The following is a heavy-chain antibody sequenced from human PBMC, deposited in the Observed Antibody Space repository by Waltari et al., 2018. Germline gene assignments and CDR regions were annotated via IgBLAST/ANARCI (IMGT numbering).Heavy chain of an antibody. J-gene: IGHJ4*02. CDR1: FSSYA. D-gene: IGHD6-19*01. V-gene: IGHV3-23*01. CDR3: AKVTVAGYFDY. Sequence: FSSYAMSWVRQAPGKGLEWVSAISGSGGSTYYADSVKGRFTISRDNSKNTLYLQMNSLRAEDTAVYYCAKVTVAGYFDYWGQGTLVTVSS. CDR2: ISGSGGST.